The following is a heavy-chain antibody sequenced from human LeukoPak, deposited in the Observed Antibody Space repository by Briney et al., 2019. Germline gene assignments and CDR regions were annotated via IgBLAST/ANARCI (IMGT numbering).Heavy chain of an antibody. J-gene: IGHJ3*01. CDR1: GASFSGYY. V-gene: IGHV4-34*01. Sequence: PSETLSLTCAVYGASFSGYYWSWIRQPPGKGLEWIGGINHSGSTNYNVSLESRVTMSVDTSKNQFTLKLNSVTAADTAVYYCAKLYSSSSRDAFDVWGPGTMVTVSS. CDR3: AKLYSSSSRDAFDV. CDR2: INHSGST. D-gene: IGHD6-6*01.